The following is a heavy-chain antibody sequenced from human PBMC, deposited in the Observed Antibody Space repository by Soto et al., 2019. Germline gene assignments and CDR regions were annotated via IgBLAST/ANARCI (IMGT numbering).Heavy chain of an antibody. CDR1: GGSFSGYY. CDR2: INHSGST. V-gene: IGHV4-34*01. CDR3: ARAQRAPYYYYYYGMDV. Sequence: PSETLSLTCAVYGGSFSGYYWSWIRHPPGKGLEWIGEINHSGSTNYNPSLKSRVTISVDTSKNQFSLKLSSVTAADTAVYYCARAQRAPYYYYYYGMDVWGQGTTVTVSS. J-gene: IGHJ6*02.